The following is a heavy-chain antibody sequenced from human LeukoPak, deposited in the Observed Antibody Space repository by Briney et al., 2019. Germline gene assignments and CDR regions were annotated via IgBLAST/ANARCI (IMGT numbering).Heavy chain of an antibody. CDR2: IRYDGSIK. V-gene: IGHV3-30*02. D-gene: IGHD5-18*01. CDR3: AKDKYSPFDY. Sequence: GGSPRLSCAASGFTFSSYGMHWVRQAPGKGLEWVAFIRYDGSIKYYADSVKGRFTISRDSSKNTLYLQMNSLRAEDTAVYYCAKDKYSPFDYWGQGTLVTVSS. J-gene: IGHJ4*02. CDR1: GFTFSSYG.